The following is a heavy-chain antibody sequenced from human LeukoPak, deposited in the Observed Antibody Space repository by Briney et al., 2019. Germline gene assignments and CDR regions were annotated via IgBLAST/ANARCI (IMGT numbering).Heavy chain of an antibody. Sequence: GGSLRLSCAASGFTVSSNYMSWVRQAPGKGLEWVSVIYSGGSTYYADSVKGRFTISRDNSKNTLYLQMNSLRAEDTAVYYCARSPKGYSSSWYDYWGQGTLVTVFS. D-gene: IGHD6-13*01. J-gene: IGHJ4*02. V-gene: IGHV3-53*01. CDR2: IYSGGST. CDR3: ARSPKGYSSSWYDY. CDR1: GFTVSSNY.